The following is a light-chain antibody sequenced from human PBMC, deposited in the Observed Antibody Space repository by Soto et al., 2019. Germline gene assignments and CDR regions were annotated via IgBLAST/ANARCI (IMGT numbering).Light chain of an antibody. CDR1: QDISSW. J-gene: IGKJ4*01. Sequence: DIQMTQSPSFVSASVGDRVTITCRASQDISSWLVWYQQKPGKAPKLLIHATSGLQSGVPSRFSGSGSGTDFTLTISNLQSEDFATYHCQQLNSYPFTFGGGTKVEIK. CDR2: ATS. V-gene: IGKV1-12*01. CDR3: QQLNSYPFT.